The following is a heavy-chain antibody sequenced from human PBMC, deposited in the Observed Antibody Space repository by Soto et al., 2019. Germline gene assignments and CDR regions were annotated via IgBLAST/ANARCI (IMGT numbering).Heavy chain of an antibody. V-gene: IGHV1-2*02. Sequence: QVQLVQSGAEVKKSGASVKISCKASGYSFTGYYIHWVRQAPGQGFEWMGEISPNSGGTKYAQKFQGRVTLTRDTSITTVCMDLSNLISDDTAGYYCGEGGGWDGGVFYWGQGTLVAVYS. CDR1: GYSFTGYY. CDR3: GEGGGWDGGVFY. J-gene: IGHJ4*02. CDR2: ISPNSGGT. D-gene: IGHD3-16*01.